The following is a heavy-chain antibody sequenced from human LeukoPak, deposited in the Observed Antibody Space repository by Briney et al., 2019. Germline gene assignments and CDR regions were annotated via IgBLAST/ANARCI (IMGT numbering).Heavy chain of an antibody. CDR1: GYTFTSYY. D-gene: IGHD5-18*01. CDR3: ARDTTMITYWFDP. V-gene: IGHV1-2*02. Sequence: RASVKVSCKASGYTFTSYYIHWVRQAPGQGLEWMGWINPTHGGTNFAQKFQGRVTMTRDTSVSTAYMELNRLRSDDTGVYYCARDTTMITYWFDPWGQGTLVTVSS. CDR2: INPTHGGT. J-gene: IGHJ5*02.